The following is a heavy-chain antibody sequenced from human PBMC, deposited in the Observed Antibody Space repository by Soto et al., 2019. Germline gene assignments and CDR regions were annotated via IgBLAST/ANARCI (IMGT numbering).Heavy chain of an antibody. D-gene: IGHD1-26*01. CDR3: AKDLGSGSYLFDAFDI. J-gene: IGHJ3*02. V-gene: IGHV3-30*18. CDR1: GFTFSNYG. Sequence: HPGGSLRLSCAASGFTFSNYGMHWVRQAPGKGLEWVAVISYDGSNKYYADSVKGRFTISRDNSKNTLYLQMSSLRAEDTAVYYCAKDLGSGSYLFDAFDIWGQGTMVTVSS. CDR2: ISYDGSNK.